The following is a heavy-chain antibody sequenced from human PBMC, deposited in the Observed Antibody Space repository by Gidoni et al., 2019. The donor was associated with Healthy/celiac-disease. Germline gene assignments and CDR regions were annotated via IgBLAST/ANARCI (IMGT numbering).Heavy chain of an antibody. V-gene: IGHV3-23*01. J-gene: IGHJ6*02. D-gene: IGHD4-17*01. CDR1: GFTFSSYA. CDR3: AKDLAQTVTKDYYYYGMDV. Sequence: EVQLLASGGGLVQPGGSLRLSCAASGFTFSSYAMSWVRQAPGKGLEWVSAISGRGGSTYYADSVKGRFTISRDNSKNTLYLQMNSLRAEDTAVYYCAKDLAQTVTKDYYYYGMDVWGQGTTVTVSS. CDR2: ISGRGGST.